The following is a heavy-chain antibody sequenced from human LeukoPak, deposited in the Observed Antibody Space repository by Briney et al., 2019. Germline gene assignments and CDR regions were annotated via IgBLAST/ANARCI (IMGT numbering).Heavy chain of an antibody. Sequence: PGGSLRLSCAASGLTFSSYAMHWVRQAPGKGLEYVSAISSNGGSTYYANSVKGRFTISRDNSKNTLYLQMGSLRAEDMAVYYCARTSGSSGWYRDSYDYWGQGTLVTVSS. CDR3: ARTSGSSGWYRDSYDY. CDR1: GLTFSSYA. V-gene: IGHV3-64*01. CDR2: ISSNGGST. D-gene: IGHD6-19*01. J-gene: IGHJ4*02.